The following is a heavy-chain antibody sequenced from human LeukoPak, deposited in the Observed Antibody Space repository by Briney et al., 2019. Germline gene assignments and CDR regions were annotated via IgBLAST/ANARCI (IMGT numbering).Heavy chain of an antibody. J-gene: IGHJ4*02. CDR3: ARQKTILERSLDY. CDR1: GGTFSSYA. Sequence: GASVKVSCKASGGTFSSYAISWVRQAPGQGLEWMGGIIPIFGTANYAQKFQVRVTITADESTSTAYMELSSLRSEDTAVYYCARQKTILERSLDYWGQGTPVTVSS. D-gene: IGHD2/OR15-2a*01. V-gene: IGHV1-69*13. CDR2: IIPIFGTA.